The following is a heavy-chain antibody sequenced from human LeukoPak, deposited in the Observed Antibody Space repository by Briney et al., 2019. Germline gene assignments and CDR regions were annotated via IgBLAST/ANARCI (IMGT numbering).Heavy chain of an antibody. CDR1: GDSLSSNSAA. V-gene: IGHV6-1*01. J-gene: IGHJ4*02. CDR2: TYYRSKWYN. Sequence: SQTLSLTCAISGDSLSSNSAAWNWIRQSPSRGLEWLGRTYYRSKWYNHYAVSVKSRIIINPDTSKNQYSLQLNSVTPEDTAVYYCARGGSYNFDYWGQGTLVTVSS. D-gene: IGHD1-26*01. CDR3: ARGGSYNFDY.